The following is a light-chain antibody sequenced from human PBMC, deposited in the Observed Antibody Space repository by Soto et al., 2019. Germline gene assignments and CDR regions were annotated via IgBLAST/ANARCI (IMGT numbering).Light chain of an antibody. CDR3: HQYGSSQT. CDR1: QTVGSSF. J-gene: IGKJ1*01. CDR2: GAS. V-gene: IGKV3-20*01. Sequence: IVVTQSPGTLSLSPGERATLSCRASQTVGSSFLAWFQHKPGQAPRLLIYGASTRATGIPDRFSGSGSGTDFTLTISRLEPEDFAVYYCHQYGSSQTFGQGTKVDIK.